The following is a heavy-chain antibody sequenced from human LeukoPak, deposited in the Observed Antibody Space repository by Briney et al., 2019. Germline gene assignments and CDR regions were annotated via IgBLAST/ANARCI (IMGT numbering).Heavy chain of an antibody. V-gene: IGHV3-53*01. CDR3: AKDVGKWESLHFFDY. J-gene: IGHJ4*02. CDR2: FYRGDTT. CDR1: GFSVSSSY. D-gene: IGHD1-26*01. Sequence: PGGSLRLSCAASGFSVSSSYMYWVRQAPGKGLEWVSFFYRGDTTYYAESVRGRFTISRDNSRNTLYLQMNSLRGDDTAVYYCAKDVGKWESLHFFDYWGQGTLVTVSS.